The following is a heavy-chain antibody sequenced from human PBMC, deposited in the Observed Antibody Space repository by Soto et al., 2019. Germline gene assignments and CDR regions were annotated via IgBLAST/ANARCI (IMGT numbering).Heavy chain of an antibody. J-gene: IGHJ4*02. D-gene: IGHD3-16*01. Sequence: GGPLRLSCAASGFTFSNHAMHWVRQAPGKGLECISTINTNGGSTYYADSVKGRFTISRDNSKNTLYLQMGSLRADDMAIYYCARGGGGAALADFDYWGQGALVTVSS. V-gene: IGHV3-64*02. CDR1: GFTFSNHA. CDR3: ARGGGGAALADFDY. CDR2: INTNGGST.